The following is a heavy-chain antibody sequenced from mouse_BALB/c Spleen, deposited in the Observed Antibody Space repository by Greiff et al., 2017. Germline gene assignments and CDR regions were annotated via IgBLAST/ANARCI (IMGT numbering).Heavy chain of an antibody. D-gene: IGHD1-1*01. J-gene: IGHJ2*01. CDR1: GYSITSDYA. CDR3: AREGLLEVFDY. Sequence: DVQLQESGPGLVKPSQSLSLTCTVTGYSITSDYAWNWIRQFPGNKLEWMGYISYSGSTSYNPSLKSRISITRDTSKNQFFLQLNSVTTEDTATYYCAREGLLEVFDYWGQGTTLTVSS. CDR2: ISYSGST. V-gene: IGHV3-2*02.